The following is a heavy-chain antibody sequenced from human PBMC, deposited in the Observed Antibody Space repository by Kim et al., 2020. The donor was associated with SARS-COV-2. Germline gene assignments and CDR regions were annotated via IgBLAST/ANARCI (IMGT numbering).Heavy chain of an antibody. V-gene: IGHV4-59*12. D-gene: IGHD2-15*01. CDR2: IYYSGST. J-gene: IGHJ5*02. CDR1: GGSISSYY. Sequence: SETLSLTYTVSGGSISSYYWSWIRQPPGKGLEWIGYIYYSGSTNYNPSLKSRVTISVDTSKNQFSLTLSSVTAADTAVLYCAGVGLLDWFDPWGQGTLVTVPS. CDR3: AGVGLLDWFDP.